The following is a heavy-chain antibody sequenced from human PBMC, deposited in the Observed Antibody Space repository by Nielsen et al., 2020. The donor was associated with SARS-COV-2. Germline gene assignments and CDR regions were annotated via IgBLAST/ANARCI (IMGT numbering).Heavy chain of an antibody. D-gene: IGHD6-19*01. V-gene: IGHV1-3*01. CDR1: GGTFITYT. CDR3: ARITPSSGWDY. Sequence: ASVKVSCKVSGGTFITYTITWVRQAPGQSLEWMGWINAGNGNTKYSQKFQGRVTMTRDTSANTAYMELSSLSSEDTAVYYCARITPSSGWDYWGQGTLVTVSS. J-gene: IGHJ4*02. CDR2: INAGNGNT.